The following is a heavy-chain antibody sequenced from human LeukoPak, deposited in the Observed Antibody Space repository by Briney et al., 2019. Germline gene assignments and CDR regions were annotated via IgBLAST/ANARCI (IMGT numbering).Heavy chain of an antibody. V-gene: IGHV3-30*18. Sequence: PGGSLRLSCAASGFTFSSYGMHWVRQAPGKGLEWVAVISYDGSNKYYADSVKGRFTISRDNSKNTLYLQMNSLRAEDTAVYYCAKDALQYYYDSSGYYYPHYYYYYGMDVWGQGTTVTVSS. D-gene: IGHD3-22*01. J-gene: IGHJ6*02. CDR1: GFTFSSYG. CDR2: ISYDGSNK. CDR3: AKDALQYYYDSSGYYYPHYYYYYGMDV.